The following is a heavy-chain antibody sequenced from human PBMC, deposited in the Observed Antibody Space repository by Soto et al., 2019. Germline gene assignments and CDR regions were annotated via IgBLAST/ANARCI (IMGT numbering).Heavy chain of an antibody. V-gene: IGHV4-34*01. D-gene: IGHD6-13*01. CDR1: GGSFSGYY. Sequence: SETLSLTCAVYGGSFSGYYWIWIRQPTGKGLEWIGEINHSGSTNYNPSLKSRVTISVDTSKNQFSLKLSSVTAADTAVYYCARGRSPRGQLVRKYYYYGMDVWGQGTTVTVSS. CDR2: INHSGST. J-gene: IGHJ6*02. CDR3: ARGRSPRGQLVRKYYYYGMDV.